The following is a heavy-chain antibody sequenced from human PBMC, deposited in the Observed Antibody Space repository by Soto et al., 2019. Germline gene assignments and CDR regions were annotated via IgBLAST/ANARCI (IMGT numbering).Heavy chain of an antibody. Sequence: EEQLVESGGGLVQPGGSLRLSCAASGFSFSSYWMTWVRQAPGKGLEWVANIKQDGSETKYVDSVKGRFTISRDNAKNSLYLQMCGLRGEDTALYYCGRVYYDDKSTCYRSFDIWGRGTLVTVSS. J-gene: IGHJ2*01. D-gene: IGHD3-22*01. CDR3: GRVYYDDKSTCYRSFDI. V-gene: IGHV3-7*04. CDR1: GFSFSSYW. CDR2: IKQDGSET.